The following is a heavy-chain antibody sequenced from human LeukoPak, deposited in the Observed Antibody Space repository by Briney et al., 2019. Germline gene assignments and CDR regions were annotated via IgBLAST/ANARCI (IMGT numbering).Heavy chain of an antibody. J-gene: IGHJ4*02. D-gene: IGHD1-26*01. CDR1: GYSFTSYW. Sequence: GESLKISWKGSGYSFTSYWIGGVRQMPGKGLEWMGIIYPGDSDTRYSPSFQGQVTITADKSISTASLQWSSLKASDTAMYCCARRAVGALGYWGQGTLVTVSS. CDR2: IYPGDSDT. CDR3: ARRAVGALGY. V-gene: IGHV5-51*01.